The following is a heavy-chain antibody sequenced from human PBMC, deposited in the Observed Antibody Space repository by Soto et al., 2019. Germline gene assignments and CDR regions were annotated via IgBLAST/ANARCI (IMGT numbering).Heavy chain of an antibody. V-gene: IGHV6-1*01. J-gene: IGHJ4*02. D-gene: IGHD6-19*01. CDR1: GDSVSSNSAA. CDR3: ARDVRIAVAGRKYYFDY. CDR2: TYYRSKWYN. Sequence: PSQTLSLTCAISGDSVSSNSAAWNWIRQSPSRGLEWLGRTYYRSKWYNDYAVSVKSRITINPDTSKNQFSLQLNSVTPEDTAVYYCARDVRIAVAGRKYYFDYWGQGTLVTVS.